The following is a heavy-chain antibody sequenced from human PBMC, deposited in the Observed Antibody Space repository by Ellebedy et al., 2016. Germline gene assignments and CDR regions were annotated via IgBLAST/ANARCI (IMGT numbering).Heavy chain of an antibody. D-gene: IGHD3-3*01. Sequence: SLKISCAASGFTFDAYAMHWVRQAPGKGLEWVSGISWNSGKIDYADSVKGRFTISRDNSKNTLYLQMNSLRAEDTAVYYCARDDGPTIFGVIITSYYYGMDVWGQGTTVTVSS. CDR3: ARDDGPTIFGVIITSYYYGMDV. V-gene: IGHV3-9*01. CDR2: ISWNSGKI. J-gene: IGHJ6*02. CDR1: GFTFDAYA.